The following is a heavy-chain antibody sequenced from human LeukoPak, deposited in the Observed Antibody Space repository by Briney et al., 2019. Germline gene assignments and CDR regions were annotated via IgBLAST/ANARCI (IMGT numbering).Heavy chain of an antibody. Sequence: GASVKVSRKASGYTFTSYGISWVRQAPGQGLEWMGWISAYNGNTNYAQKLQGRVTMTTDTSTSTAYMELRSLRSDDTAVYYCARVLRGYYGSGTTGWFDPWGQGTLVTVSS. V-gene: IGHV1-18*01. CDR2: ISAYNGNT. D-gene: IGHD3-10*01. CDR3: ARVLRGYYGSGTTGWFDP. J-gene: IGHJ5*02. CDR1: GYTFTSYG.